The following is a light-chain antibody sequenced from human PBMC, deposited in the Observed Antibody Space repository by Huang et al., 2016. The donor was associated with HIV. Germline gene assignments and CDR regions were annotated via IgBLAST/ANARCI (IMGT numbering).Light chain of an antibody. CDR1: QTITTY. V-gene: IGKV1-39*01. Sequence: DIQLTQSPSSLSASVGDRVTITCRASQTITTYLNCYQQKRGKSPHLLIYGASNVQSGVPSVFSGSGSGTDFTLIISGLQPEDFATYYCQQIYTFPAFGRGTKVEIK. CDR2: GAS. J-gene: IGKJ1*01. CDR3: QQIYTFPA.